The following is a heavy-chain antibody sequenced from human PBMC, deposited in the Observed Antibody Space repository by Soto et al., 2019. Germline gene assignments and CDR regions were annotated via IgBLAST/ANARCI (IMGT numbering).Heavy chain of an antibody. V-gene: IGHV1-8*01. CDR2: MQPSTGRT. J-gene: IGHJ4*02. D-gene: IGHD1-26*01. CDR3: ARGVSAGVDY. CDR1: GYSFTSLD. Sequence: GASVKVSCKASGYSFTSLDINWVRQTAGQGLEWMGWMQPSTGRTGYAQKFQGRVTMTRDTSINTAYMELTTLTSDDTAFYYCARGVSAGVDYWGQGPLGTVSS.